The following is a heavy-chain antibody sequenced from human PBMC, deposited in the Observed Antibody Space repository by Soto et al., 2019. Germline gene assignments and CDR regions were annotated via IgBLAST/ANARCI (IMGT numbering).Heavy chain of an antibody. CDR2: IYYSGST. V-gene: IGHV4-59*08. Sequence: SETLSLTCTVSGGSISSDYWSWIWQPPGKGLEWIGYIYYSGSTNYNPSLKSRVTISVDTSKNQFSLKLSSVTAADTAVYYCARGSTWAHDAFDTWGQGTMVTVSS. CDR1: GGSISSDY. J-gene: IGHJ3*02. CDR3: ARGSTWAHDAFDT.